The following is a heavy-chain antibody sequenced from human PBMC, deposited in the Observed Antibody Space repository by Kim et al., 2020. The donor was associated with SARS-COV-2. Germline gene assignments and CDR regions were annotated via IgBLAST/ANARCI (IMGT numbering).Heavy chain of an antibody. J-gene: IGHJ3*02. CDR2: IWYDGSNK. Sequence: GGSLRLSCAASGFTFSSYGMHWVRQAPGKGLEWVAVIWYDGSNKYYADSVKGRFTISRDNSKNTLYLQMNSLRAEDTAVYYCASDFRFGEDDAFDIWGQGTLVTVSS. CDR1: GFTFSSYG. D-gene: IGHD3-10*01. CDR3: ASDFRFGEDDAFDI. V-gene: IGHV3-33*01.